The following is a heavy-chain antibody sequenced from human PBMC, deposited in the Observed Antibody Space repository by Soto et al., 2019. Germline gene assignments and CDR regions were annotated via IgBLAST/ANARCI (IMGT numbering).Heavy chain of an antibody. J-gene: IGHJ5*02. CDR1: DGSFSGYY. D-gene: IGHD3-3*01. CDR3: VARGMTYDFLGGPPPFAP. CDR2: IFHGGST. V-gene: IGHV4-34*12. Sequence: SETLSLTCAVYDGSFSGYYWSWIRQPPGKGLEWIGQIFHGGSTNYNPSLRSRVTISIDTSKNHFSLSLRSLTAAYTAVYYCVARGMTYDFLGGPPPFAPWGHGPLVTVSS.